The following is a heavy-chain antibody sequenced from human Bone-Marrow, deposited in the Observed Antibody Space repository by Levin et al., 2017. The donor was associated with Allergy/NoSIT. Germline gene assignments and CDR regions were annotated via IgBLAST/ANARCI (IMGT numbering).Heavy chain of an antibody. CDR3: ARGGDYDFWSGYYI. V-gene: IGHV4-38-2*01. J-gene: IGHJ4*02. D-gene: IGHD3-3*01. CDR1: GYSISSGYY. Sequence: GSLRLSCAVSGYSISSGYYWGWIRQPPGKGLEWIGSIYHSGSTYYNPSLKSRVTISVDTSKNQFSLKLSSVTAADTAVYYCARGGDYDFWSGYYIWGQGTLVTVSS. CDR2: IYHSGST.